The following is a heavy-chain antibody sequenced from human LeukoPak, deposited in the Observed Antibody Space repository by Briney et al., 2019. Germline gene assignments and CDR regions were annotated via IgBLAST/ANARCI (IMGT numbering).Heavy chain of an antibody. CDR2: ISSGGST. CDR3: GRVGDGYNDNY. Sequence: GGSLRLSCAASGFTVSSDYMGWVRQAPEKRLEWVSLISSGGSTYYADSLKGRFTISRDNSKNTLYLQMNSLRAEDTAVYYCGRVGDGYNDNYWGQGTLVTVSS. V-gene: IGHV3-66*01. D-gene: IGHD5-12*01. J-gene: IGHJ4*02. CDR1: GFTVSSDY.